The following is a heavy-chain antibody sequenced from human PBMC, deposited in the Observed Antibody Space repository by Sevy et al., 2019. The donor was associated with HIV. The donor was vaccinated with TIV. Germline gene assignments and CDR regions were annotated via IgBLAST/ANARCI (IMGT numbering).Heavy chain of an antibody. V-gene: IGHV4-59*01. CDR2: ICYSGST. D-gene: IGHD3-10*01. CDR3: ARGNRGYYCSGLSGFDY. Sequence: SETLSLTCTVSGGSISSYYWSWIRQPPGKGLEWIGYICYSGSTNYNSSLKSRVTISVDTSKNQFSLKLSSVTAADTAVYYCARGNRGYYCSGLSGFDYWGQGTLVTVSS. J-gene: IGHJ4*01. CDR1: GGSISSYY.